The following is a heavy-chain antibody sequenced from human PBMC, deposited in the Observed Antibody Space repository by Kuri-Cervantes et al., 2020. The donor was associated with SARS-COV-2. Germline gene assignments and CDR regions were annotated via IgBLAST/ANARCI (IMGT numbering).Heavy chain of an antibody. CDR2: IYHSGST. CDR1: GYSISSGYY. Sequence: GSLRLSCAVSGYSISSGYYWGWIRQPPGKGLEWIGSIYHSGSTYYNPSLKSRVTISVDTSKNQFSLQLNSVTPEDTAVYYCARSIAVAGYDYWGQGTLVTVSS. CDR3: ARSIAVAGYDY. D-gene: IGHD6-19*01. J-gene: IGHJ4*02. V-gene: IGHV4-38-2*01.